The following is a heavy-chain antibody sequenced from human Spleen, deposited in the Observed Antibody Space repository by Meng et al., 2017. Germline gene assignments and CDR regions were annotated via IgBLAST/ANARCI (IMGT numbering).Heavy chain of an antibody. J-gene: IGHJ4*02. CDR3: PRKAGNCISTTCYSLDY. CDR2: INAVFGTT. V-gene: IGHV1-69*13. CDR1: GGIFSNYV. D-gene: IGHD2-2*01. Sequence: SVKVSCKALGGIFSNYVIGWVQQAPGQGLEWMGGINAVFGTTNYAQKFQDRVTITSDESTSTVYMELTRLTSEDTAVYFCPRKAGNCISTTCYSLDYWGQGTLVTVSS.